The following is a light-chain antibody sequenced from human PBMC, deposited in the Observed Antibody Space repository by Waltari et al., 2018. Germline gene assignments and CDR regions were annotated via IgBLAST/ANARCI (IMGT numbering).Light chain of an antibody. Sequence: QAVVTQEPSLTVSPGGTVTLTCASSTGPVTRGHYPYWFQQKPGQAPRTLIYDTSNTHSWTPARCTGSLCGGKAALTLSGAQPEDEAEYYCLLFYNGPRVFGGGTKLTVL. CDR3: LLFYNGPRV. CDR1: TGPVTRGHY. CDR2: DTS. V-gene: IGLV7-46*01. J-gene: IGLJ3*02.